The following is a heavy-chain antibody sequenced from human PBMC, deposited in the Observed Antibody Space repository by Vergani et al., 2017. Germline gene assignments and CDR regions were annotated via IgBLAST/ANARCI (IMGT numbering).Heavy chain of an antibody. CDR2: ISGSGGST. D-gene: IGHD3-3*01. V-gene: IGHV3-23*01. CDR3: AKEAYDFWSGGYWYFDL. Sequence: EVQLLESGGGLVQPGGSLRLSCAASGFTFSSYAMSWVRQAPGKGLEWVSAISGSGGSTYYADSVKGRFTISRDNSKNTLYLKMNSLRAEDTAVYYCAKEAYDFWSGGYWYFDLWGRGTLVTVSS. J-gene: IGHJ2*01. CDR1: GFTFSSYA.